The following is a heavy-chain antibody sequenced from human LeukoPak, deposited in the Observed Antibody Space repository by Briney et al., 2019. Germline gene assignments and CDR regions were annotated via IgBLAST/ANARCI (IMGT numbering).Heavy chain of an antibody. CDR3: ARDEGIVVVTTNFDY. CDR1: GFTFSVAA. J-gene: IGHJ4*02. V-gene: IGHV3-23*01. Sequence: PGGSLRLSCAASGFTFSVAAMTWVRQAPGKGLEWVSLIGASGESTYYADSVKGRFTISRDNSKNTLSLQMNSLRAEDTAVYYCARDEGIVVVTTNFDYWGQGTLVTVSS. CDR2: IGASGEST. D-gene: IGHD3-22*01.